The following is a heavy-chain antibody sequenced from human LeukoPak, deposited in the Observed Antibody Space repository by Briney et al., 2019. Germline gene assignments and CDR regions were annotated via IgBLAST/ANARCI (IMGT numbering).Heavy chain of an antibody. V-gene: IGHV3-48*03. CDR1: GFTFSSYE. CDR3: VKIPRPDLFDI. D-gene: IGHD6-6*01. Sequence: GGSLRLSCAASGFTFSSYEMNWVRQAPGKGLEWVSYIGSLGTTIYYADSVKGRFTISRDSSKDSLFLQMNSLRAEDTAVYYCVKIPRPDLFDIWGQGTMVTVSS. J-gene: IGHJ3*02. CDR2: IGSLGTTI.